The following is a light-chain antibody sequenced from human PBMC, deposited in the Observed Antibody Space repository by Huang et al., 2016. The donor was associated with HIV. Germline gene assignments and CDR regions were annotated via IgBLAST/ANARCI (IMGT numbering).Light chain of an antibody. CDR3: QQVNSFPFT. Sequence: IHLTQSPSSLSASVGDRVIITCRASQGISSDLAWFQQKPGKAPKLLIYGASTLQSGVPSRFTGSGSGANFTLSISSLQPEDFSTYYCQQVNSFPFTFGPGTKVYIK. J-gene: IGKJ3*01. V-gene: IGKV1-9*01. CDR1: QGISSD. CDR2: GAS.